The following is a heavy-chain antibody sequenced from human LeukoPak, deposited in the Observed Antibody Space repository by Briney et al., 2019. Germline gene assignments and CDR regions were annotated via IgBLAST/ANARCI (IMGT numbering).Heavy chain of an antibody. J-gene: IGHJ4*02. V-gene: IGHV3-23*01. CDR3: AKDRAQQLVLDF. CDR1: GFPFRSYP. CDR2: IIGSGSST. Sequence: PGGSLRLSCAASGFPFRSYPMRWVRQAPGRGLEWVSAIIGSGSSTYYGDSVKRQFTISRDNSKNTLFLQMNSLRAEDTAVYYCAKDRAQQLVLDFWGQGTLVTVSS. D-gene: IGHD6-13*01.